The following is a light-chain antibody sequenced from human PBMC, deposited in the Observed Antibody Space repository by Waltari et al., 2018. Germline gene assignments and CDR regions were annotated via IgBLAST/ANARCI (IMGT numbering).Light chain of an antibody. Sequence: QSALTQPASVSGSPGQSITISCTGTSSDIGAYHYVSWYQQFPGKAPKLIIYDVSKRPSGFSKRFAGSKSGDSSSLTISGLQVDDEAHYHCASYTGGSTHVAFGGGTQVTVL. V-gene: IGLV2-14*01. CDR1: SSDIGAYHY. CDR3: ASYTGGSTHVA. J-gene: IGLJ2*01. CDR2: DVS.